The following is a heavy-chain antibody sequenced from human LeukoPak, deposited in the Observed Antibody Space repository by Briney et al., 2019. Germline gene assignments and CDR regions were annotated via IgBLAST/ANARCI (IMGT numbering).Heavy chain of an antibody. Sequence: SGGSLRLSCAASGFTFSSYGMNWVRQPPGKGLEWVSSISASGSHIYYADSVKGRFSISRDSARNSVYVQMSSLRAEDTAVYYCARGPQFCSGGSCFGYYFDYWGQGALVTVSS. CDR3: ARGPQFCSGGSCFGYYFDY. CDR2: ISASGSHI. J-gene: IGHJ4*02. CDR1: GFTFSSYG. D-gene: IGHD2-15*01. V-gene: IGHV3-21*01.